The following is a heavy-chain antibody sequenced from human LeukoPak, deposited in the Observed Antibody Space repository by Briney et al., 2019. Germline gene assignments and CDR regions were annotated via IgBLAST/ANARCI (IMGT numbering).Heavy chain of an antibody. Sequence: SETLSLTCTVSGGSVNSGNYYWSWIRQPPGKGLEWIGFIYYSGSTNYNPSLKSRVTISVDTSKNQFSLKLSSVTAADTAVYYCARRRFGELLFDYWGQGTLVTVSS. CDR3: ARRRFGELLFDY. V-gene: IGHV4-61*01. CDR1: GGSVNSGNYY. D-gene: IGHD3-10*01. CDR2: IYYSGST. J-gene: IGHJ4*02.